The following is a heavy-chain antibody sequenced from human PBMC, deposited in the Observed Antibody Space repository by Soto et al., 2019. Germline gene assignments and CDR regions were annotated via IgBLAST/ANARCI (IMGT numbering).Heavy chain of an antibody. CDR3: AREGGSLNWFDP. Sequence: EVQLVESGGGLVQPGGSLRLSCAASGFTFSSYSMNWVRQAPGKGLERVSYISSSSSTIYYADSVKGRFTISRDNAKNSLYLQINSLRDEDTAVYYCAREGGSLNWFDPWGQGTLVTVSS. J-gene: IGHJ5*02. CDR2: ISSSSSTI. V-gene: IGHV3-48*02. CDR1: GFTFSSYS. D-gene: IGHD1-26*01.